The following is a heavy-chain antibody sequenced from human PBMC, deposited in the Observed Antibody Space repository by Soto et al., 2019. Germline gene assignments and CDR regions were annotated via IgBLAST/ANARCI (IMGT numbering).Heavy chain of an antibody. CDR3: ASCMEEWGNPTVI. J-gene: IGHJ3*02. CDR1: GFTFGSHW. CDR2: INSDGSST. Sequence: EVQLVESGGGLVQPGGSLRLSCAASGFTFGSHWMHWVRQAPGKGLVWVSRINSDGSSTTYAGSVKGRFTISRDDAKSTLYLQMHSLRAEDTALFYCASCMEEWGNPTVIWGQGTLVTVSS. V-gene: IGHV3-74*01. D-gene: IGHD3-16*01.